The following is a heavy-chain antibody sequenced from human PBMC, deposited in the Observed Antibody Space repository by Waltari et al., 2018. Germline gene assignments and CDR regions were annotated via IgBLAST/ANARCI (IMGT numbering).Heavy chain of an antibody. CDR2: ISYDGSNK. CDR3: ARDRGSYQPTPAFDY. Sequence: QVQLVESGGGVVQPGRSLRLSCAASGFTFSSYAMHWVRQAPGKGLDWVAVISYDGSNKYYADSVKGRFTISRDNSKNTLYLQMNSLRAEDTAVYYCARDRGSYQPTPAFDYWGQGTLVTVSS. CDR1: GFTFSSYA. D-gene: IGHD1-26*01. J-gene: IGHJ4*02. V-gene: IGHV3-30*01.